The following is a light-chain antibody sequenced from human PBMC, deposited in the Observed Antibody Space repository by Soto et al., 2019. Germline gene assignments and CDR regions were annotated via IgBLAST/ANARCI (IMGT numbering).Light chain of an antibody. J-gene: IGLJ1*01. CDR1: KYNIGSNT. CDR3: AAWADSLNSLTYA. Sequence: SVPTQAHRPAGTHGRSRTFSCSEKKYNIGSNTVNWYQQLPGTAPKLLIHSNNQRPSGVPDRFSGSKSGTSASLAISGLQSDDEADYYCAAWADSLNSLTYALGTG. CDR2: SNN. V-gene: IGLV1-44*01.